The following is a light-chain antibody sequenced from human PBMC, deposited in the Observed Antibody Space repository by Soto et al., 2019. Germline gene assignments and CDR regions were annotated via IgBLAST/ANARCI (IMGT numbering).Light chain of an antibody. J-gene: IGKJ3*01. CDR3: QKYDRAPFT. CDR2: AAS. CDR1: QGISNY. V-gene: IGKV1-27*01. Sequence: DIQMTQSPSSLSASVGDRVTITCWASQGISNYLAWYQQKPGKVPKLLIFAASTLQSGVPSRFSGSGSGTDFTLTISSLQPEDVATYFCQKYDRAPFTFGPGTKVDIK.